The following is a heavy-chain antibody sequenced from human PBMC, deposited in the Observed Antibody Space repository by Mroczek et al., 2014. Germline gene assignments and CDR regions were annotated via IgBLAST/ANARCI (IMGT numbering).Heavy chain of an antibody. J-gene: IGHJ6*02. CDR1: GGSFSGYY. CDR2: INHSGST. V-gene: IGHV4-34*01. Sequence: QVQLQQWGAGLLKPSETLSLTCAVYGGSFSGYYWSWIRQPPGKGLEWIGEINHSGSTNYNPSLKSRVTISVDTSKNQFSLKLSSVTAADTAVYYCARGVGMHYDSSVSGMDVWGQGTTVTVSS. D-gene: IGHD3-22*01. CDR3: ARGVGMHYDSSVSGMDV.